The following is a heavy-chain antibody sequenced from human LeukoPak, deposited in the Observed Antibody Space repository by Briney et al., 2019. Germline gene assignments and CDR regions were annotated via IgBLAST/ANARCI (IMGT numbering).Heavy chain of an antibody. CDR3: AQYCTGGNCPRLGAFDL. Sequence: GESLKISCQDSGNRFSIYWIGWVRQKPGKGLEWMWIINTGDSDTRYSPSFQGQVTYSVDKSISTAYLHWSSLKASDTGMYYCAQYCTGGNCPRLGAFDLWGQGTMVTVSS. J-gene: IGHJ3*01. CDR2: INTGDSDT. D-gene: IGHD2-15*01. CDR1: GNRFSIYW. V-gene: IGHV5-51*01.